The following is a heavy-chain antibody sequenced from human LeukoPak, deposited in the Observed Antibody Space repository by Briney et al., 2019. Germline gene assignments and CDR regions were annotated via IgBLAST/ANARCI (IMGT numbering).Heavy chain of an antibody. Sequence: GGSLRLSCAASGFTFSSCAMSWVRQAPGKGLEWVSAISGSGGSTYYADSVKGRFTISRDNSKNTLYLQMNSLRAEDTAVYYCAKGSLRYYDSSGYYYTADAFDIWGQGTMVTVSS. CDR2: ISGSGGST. V-gene: IGHV3-23*01. CDR1: GFTFSSCA. J-gene: IGHJ3*02. CDR3: AKGSLRYYDSSGYYYTADAFDI. D-gene: IGHD3-22*01.